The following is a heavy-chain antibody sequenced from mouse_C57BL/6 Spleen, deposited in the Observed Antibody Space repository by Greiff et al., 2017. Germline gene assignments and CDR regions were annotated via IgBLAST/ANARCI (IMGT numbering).Heavy chain of an antibody. V-gene: IGHV1-22*01. CDR1: GYTFTDYN. CDR2: INPNNGGT. CDR3: ASLYYDYDGDFDY. J-gene: IGHJ2*01. Sequence: VQLQQSGPELVKPGASVKMSCKASGYTFTDYNMHWVKQSPGQSLEWIGYINPNNGGTSYNQKFKGKATLTVNKSSSTAYMELRSLTSEDSAVYYCASLYYDYDGDFDYWGQGTTLTVSS. D-gene: IGHD2-4*01.